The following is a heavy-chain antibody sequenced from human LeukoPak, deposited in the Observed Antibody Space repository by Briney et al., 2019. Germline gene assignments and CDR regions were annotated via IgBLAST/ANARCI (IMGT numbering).Heavy chain of an antibody. D-gene: IGHD6-13*01. J-gene: IGHJ4*02. V-gene: IGHV1-2*02. CDR3: ARDWGSSSLIDY. CDR2: INPNSGGT. CDR1: GYTFTGYY. Sequence: ASVKVSCKASGYTFTGYYMHWVRQAPGQGLEWMGWINPNSGGTNYAQKFQGRVTMTRDTSISTAYMELNRLRSDDTGVYYCARDWGSSSLIDYWGQGTLVTVSS.